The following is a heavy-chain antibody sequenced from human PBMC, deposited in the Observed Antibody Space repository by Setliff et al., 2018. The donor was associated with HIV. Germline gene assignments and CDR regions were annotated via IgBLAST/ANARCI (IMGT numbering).Heavy chain of an antibody. V-gene: IGHV3-23*02. D-gene: IGHD5-18*01. Sequence: GSLRLSCATSGFAFTSAWMSWVRQAPGKGLEWVAGISGSTSSRTYYGDSEQGRFTISRDNSKNTVYLQMNSLRAEDTALYFCARDRRVGYPRDAFDVWGQGTMVTVSS. CDR2: ISGSTSSRT. CDR3: ARDRRVGYPRDAFDV. CDR1: GFAFTSAW. J-gene: IGHJ3*01.